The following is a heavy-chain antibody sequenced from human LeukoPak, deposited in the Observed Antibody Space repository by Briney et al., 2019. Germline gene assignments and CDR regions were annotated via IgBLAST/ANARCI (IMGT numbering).Heavy chain of an antibody. D-gene: IGHD3-3*01. J-gene: IGHJ5*02. CDR3: ARDRNDFWSGYSIDP. Sequence: SETLSLTRTVSGGSISSYYWSWIRQPPGKGLEWIGYIYYSGSTNYNPSLKSRVTISVDTSKNQFSLKLSSVTAADTAVYYCARDRNDFWSGYSIDPWGQGTLVTVSS. CDR2: IYYSGST. CDR1: GGSISSYY. V-gene: IGHV4-59*12.